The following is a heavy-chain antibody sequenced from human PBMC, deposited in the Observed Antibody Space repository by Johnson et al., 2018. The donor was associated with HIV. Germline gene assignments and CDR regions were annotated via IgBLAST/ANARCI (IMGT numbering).Heavy chain of an antibody. J-gene: IGHJ3*02. V-gene: IGHV3-30*04. CDR3: AKDRSAHMTMLLEVVADAFDI. CDR2: ISYDGSNK. CDR1: GFTFSSYA. D-gene: IGHD4/OR15-4a*01. Sequence: QMQLVESGGGVVQPGRSLRLSCAASGFTFSSYAMHWVRQAPGKGLEWVAVISYDGSNKYYADSVKGRFTISRDNSKNTLYLQMNSLRAEDTAVYYCAKDRSAHMTMLLEVVADAFDIWGQGTMVTVSS.